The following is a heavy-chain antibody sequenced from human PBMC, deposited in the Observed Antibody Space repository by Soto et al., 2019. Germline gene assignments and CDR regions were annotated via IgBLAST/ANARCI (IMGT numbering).Heavy chain of an antibody. Sequence: QVQLVESGGGVVQPGRSLRLSCAASGFTFSIYGMHWVRQAPGKGLEWVAVISYDGTNKYYADSVKGQFTVSRDNSKNTLYLQINSLSPADTAEYHCAIDFYGSWGQGTLVTVSS. CDR1: GFTFSIYG. J-gene: IGHJ4*02. V-gene: IGHV3-30*03. CDR3: AIDFYGS. D-gene: IGHD4-17*01. CDR2: ISYDGTNK.